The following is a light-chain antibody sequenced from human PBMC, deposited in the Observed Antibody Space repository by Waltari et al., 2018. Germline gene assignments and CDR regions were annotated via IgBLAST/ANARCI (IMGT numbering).Light chain of an antibody. V-gene: IGLV6-57*04. CDR3: QSYDNTNFVA. CDR1: SGSIGNYY. CDR2: NDD. J-gene: IGLJ2*01. Sequence: NFVLAQPHSMSESPGKTIAISCTRSSGSIGNYYVQWYQKRPGSAPTTLFYNDDQRPSWVPDRFSGSIDVSSKSASLTISGLRTEDEADYYCQSYDNTNFVAFGGGTKVTVL.